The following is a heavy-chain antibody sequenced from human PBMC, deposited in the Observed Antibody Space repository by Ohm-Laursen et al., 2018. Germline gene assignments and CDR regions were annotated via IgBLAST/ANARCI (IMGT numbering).Heavy chain of an antibody. CDR3: ARDPTFHAFDI. CDR2: IRKDGGET. CDR1: GFIFSNYW. D-gene: IGHD2/OR15-2a*01. V-gene: IGHV3-7*01. J-gene: IGHJ3*02. Sequence: SLRLSCTASGFIFSNYWMTWARQAPGKGLEWVANIRKDGGETYYVDSVKGRFTISRDKAKNSLYLQINSLKDEDTAVYFCARDPTFHAFDIWGQGTMVTVSS.